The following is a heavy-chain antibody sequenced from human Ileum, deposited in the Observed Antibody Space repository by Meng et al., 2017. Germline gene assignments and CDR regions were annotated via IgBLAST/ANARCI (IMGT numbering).Heavy chain of an antibody. CDR3: ARVFIGAADFTSYFDH. CDR2: INQDGSDK. J-gene: IGHJ4*02. CDR1: GFTFSTYW. V-gene: IGHV3-7*01. D-gene: IGHD6-25*01. Sequence: GESLKISCADSGFTFSTYWMAWVRQTPGKGLLEWVVNINQDGSDKYNVDSVKGRFTISSDNDKTSLYLQMNSLRAEDTDVYDCARVFIGAADFTSYFDHWGQGTRVTVSS.